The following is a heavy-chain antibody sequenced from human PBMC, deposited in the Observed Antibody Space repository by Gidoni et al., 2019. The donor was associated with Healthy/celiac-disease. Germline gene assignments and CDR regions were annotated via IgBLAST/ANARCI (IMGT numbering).Heavy chain of an antibody. CDR1: GYTFTSYG. Sequence: QVQLVQSGAEVQKPGSSVTVSCKPSGYTFTSYGISWVRQAPGQGLEWRGWISAYNGNTNYAQKLKGRVNMTTDKSTSTAYMELRSLRSDDTAVYYCARWFGELFSFDPWGQGTLVTVSS. V-gene: IGHV1-18*04. D-gene: IGHD3-10*01. CDR3: ARWFGELFSFDP. CDR2: ISAYNGNT. J-gene: IGHJ5*02.